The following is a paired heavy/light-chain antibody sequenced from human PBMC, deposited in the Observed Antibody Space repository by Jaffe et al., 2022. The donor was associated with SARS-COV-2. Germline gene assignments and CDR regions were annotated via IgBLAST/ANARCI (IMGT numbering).Heavy chain of an antibody. CDR1: GFSFSDYY. V-gene: IGHV3-11*01. Sequence: QVQLVESGGDLVRPGGSLRLSCAASGFSFSDYYMSWIRQAPGKGLEWLSYISTDGNIIYYAESVKGRFTISRDNSKNALFLQMSTLRAEDTAVYYCARVITTSVWTGLGYWGQGTLVTVSS. J-gene: IGHJ4*02. CDR3: ARVITTSVWTGLGY. D-gene: IGHD3-22*01. CDR2: ISTDGNII.
Light chain of an antibody. CDR2: LNYDGSH. V-gene: IGLV4-69*01. Sequence: QLALTQSPSASASLGASVKLTCTLSSGRSSFAITWHQQRPQMGPRFLMKLNYDGSHTNGDGIPDRFSGSSSGAERYLTISSLQSEDEADYYCQTWGTGFGVFGGGTKLTVL. CDR1: SGRSSFA. J-gene: IGLJ3*02. CDR3: QTWGTGFGV.